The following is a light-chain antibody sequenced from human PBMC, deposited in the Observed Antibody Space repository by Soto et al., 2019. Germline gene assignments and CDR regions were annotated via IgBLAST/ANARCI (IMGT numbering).Light chain of an antibody. CDR3: QQYGGSPRT. CDR2: GAS. V-gene: IGKV3-20*01. J-gene: IGKJ1*01. Sequence: LTQSPATLSLSPGERATLSCWASQSVGSNFLAWYQQKRGQAPRLLIHGASNRATGIPDRFSGSGSGTDFTLTITRLEPEDFAVYYCQQYGGSPRTFRQGTKVDNK. CDR1: QSVGSNF.